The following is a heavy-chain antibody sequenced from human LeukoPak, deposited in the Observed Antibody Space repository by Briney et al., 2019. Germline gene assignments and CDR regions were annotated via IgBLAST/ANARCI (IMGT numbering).Heavy chain of an antibody. CDR1: GDSVTSAGYF. D-gene: IGHD2-21*02. V-gene: IGHV4-31*03. J-gene: IGHJ3*02. Sequence: SETLSLTCTVSGDSVTSAGYFWTWIRQHPGKGLEWIGYISNSGTTSYNPSLKSRVSISVDTSDNLFSLSLRSVTAADTAVHYCARDVVVTSSPDAFDIWGQGTVVTVSS. CDR3: ARDVVVTSSPDAFDI. CDR2: ISNSGTT.